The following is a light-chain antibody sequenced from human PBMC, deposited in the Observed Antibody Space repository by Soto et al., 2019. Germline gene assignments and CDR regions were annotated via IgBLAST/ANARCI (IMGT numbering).Light chain of an antibody. CDR3: TSWTTSTTMI. CDR2: DVN. Sequence: QSALTQPASVSGSPGQSITISCTGTXSDIGAYNFVSWYQQHPGEVPKLILYDVNVRPSGVSNRFSGSKSGNTASLTISGLQAEDEADYYCTSWTTSTTMIFGGGTQLTVL. V-gene: IGLV2-14*03. J-gene: IGLJ7*01. CDR1: XSDIGAYNF.